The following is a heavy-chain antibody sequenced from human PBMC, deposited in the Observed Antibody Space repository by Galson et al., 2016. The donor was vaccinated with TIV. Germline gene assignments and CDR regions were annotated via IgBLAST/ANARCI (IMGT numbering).Heavy chain of an antibody. D-gene: IGHD5-12*01. CDR1: GFTSSRFW. CDR2: INQDGSEK. J-gene: IGHJ4*02. CDR3: ARGLGYAGDI. Sequence: SLRLSCAASGFTSSRFWMTWVRQTSLRGLEWVANINQDGSEKHYVDSVKGRFTISRDKAKNSLYLQMNSLRVEDTAVYLCARGLGYAGDICGQGTLVTVS. V-gene: IGHV3-7*04.